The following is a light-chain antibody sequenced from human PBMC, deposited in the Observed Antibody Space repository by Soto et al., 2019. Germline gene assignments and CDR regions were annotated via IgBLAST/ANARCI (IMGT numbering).Light chain of an antibody. Sequence: DIQMTQSPSTLSASVGDRVTITCRASPSISSWLAWYQQKPGKAPKFLIYDASSLESGVPSRFSGSGSGTEFTLTISSLQPDDFATYYCQQYNRYSYTFGQGTKLEIK. CDR1: PSISSW. CDR2: DAS. CDR3: QQYNRYSYT. V-gene: IGKV1-5*01. J-gene: IGKJ2*01.